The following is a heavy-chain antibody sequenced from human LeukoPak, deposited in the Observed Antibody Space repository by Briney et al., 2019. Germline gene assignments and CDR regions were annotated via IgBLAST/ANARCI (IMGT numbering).Heavy chain of an antibody. Sequence: SETLSLTCTVSGASIRRYHWSWIRQPPGKGLEWIGYIDNSGNTNYNPSLKSRVTISVDTSKNQFSLKLSSVTAADTAVYFCARVGLGYCSGGTCSPGWFDPWGQGTLVTVSS. J-gene: IGHJ5*02. CDR1: GASIRRYH. CDR2: IDNSGNT. D-gene: IGHD2-15*01. CDR3: ARVGLGYCSGGTCSPGWFDP. V-gene: IGHV4-59*01.